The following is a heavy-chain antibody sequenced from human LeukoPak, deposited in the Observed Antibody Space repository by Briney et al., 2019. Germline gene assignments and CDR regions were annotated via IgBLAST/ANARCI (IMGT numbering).Heavy chain of an antibody. V-gene: IGHV1-8*01. CDR3: ASAACSSTSCYNWGYFQH. J-gene: IGHJ1*01. CDR2: MNPNSGNT. D-gene: IGHD2-2*01. CDR1: GYTFTSYD. Sequence: ASVKVSCKASGYTFTSYDINWVRQAPGQGLEWMGWMNPNSGNTGYEQKFQGRVTMTRDTSTSTVYMELSSLRSEDTAVYYCASAACSSTSCYNWGYFQHWGQGTLVTVSS.